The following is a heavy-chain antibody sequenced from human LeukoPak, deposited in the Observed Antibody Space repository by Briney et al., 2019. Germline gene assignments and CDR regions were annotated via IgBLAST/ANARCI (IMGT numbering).Heavy chain of an antibody. V-gene: IGHV3-53*01. CDR3: ARDGSNRNIDY. CDR2: MHGGGGT. J-gene: IGHJ4*02. Sequence: GGSLRLSCVASGFTFSSYAMSWVRQAPGKGLEWVSLMHGGGGTYYTDSVMGRFSISRDNSKNTLYLQMNNLRAEDTAVYYCARDGSNRNIDYWGQGTLVTVSS. D-gene: IGHD1-14*01. CDR1: GFTFSSYA.